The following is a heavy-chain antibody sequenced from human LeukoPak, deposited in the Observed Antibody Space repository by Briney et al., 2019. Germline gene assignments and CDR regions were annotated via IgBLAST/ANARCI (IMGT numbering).Heavy chain of an antibody. J-gene: IGHJ2*01. D-gene: IGHD3-22*01. Sequence: ASVKVSCKASGYTFTDYYMYWVRQAPGQGLQWMGWINPNSGGTNYAQKFQDRVTLTRDTSISTAYMELSRLRSDDAAVYFCARGIYGTSGSHYYYWYFDLWGRGTLVTVSS. CDR3: ARGIYGTSGSHYYYWYFDL. CDR2: INPNSGGT. V-gene: IGHV1-2*02. CDR1: GYTFTDYY.